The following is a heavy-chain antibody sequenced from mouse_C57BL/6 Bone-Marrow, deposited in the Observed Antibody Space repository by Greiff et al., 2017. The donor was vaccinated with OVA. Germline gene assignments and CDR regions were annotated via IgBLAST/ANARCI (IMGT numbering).Heavy chain of an antibody. CDR1: GFTFSSYG. J-gene: IGHJ3*01. V-gene: IGHV5-6*02. CDR2: ISSGGSYT. Sequence: DVMLVESGGDLVKPGGSLKLSCAASGFTFSSYGMSWVRQTPDKRLEWVATISSGGSYTYYPDSVKGRFTISRDNAKNTLYLQMSSLKSEDTAMYYCARHGYYGSSFSWFAYWGQGTLVTVSA. D-gene: IGHD1-1*01. CDR3: ARHGYYGSSFSWFAY.